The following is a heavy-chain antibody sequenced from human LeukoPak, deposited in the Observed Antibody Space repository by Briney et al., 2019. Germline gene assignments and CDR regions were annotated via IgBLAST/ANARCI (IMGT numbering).Heavy chain of an antibody. CDR3: ARHSGTYYDY. V-gene: IGHV3-7*01. J-gene: IGHJ4*02. Sequence: PGGSLRLSCAASGFTFSTYWMTWVRQAPGKGLEWVANIKRDGSETYYVDSVKGRFTISRDNAKNSLPLQMNSLRAEDTAVYYCARHSGTYYDYWGQGTLVTVSS. D-gene: IGHD1-26*01. CDR2: IKRDGSET. CDR1: GFTFSTYW.